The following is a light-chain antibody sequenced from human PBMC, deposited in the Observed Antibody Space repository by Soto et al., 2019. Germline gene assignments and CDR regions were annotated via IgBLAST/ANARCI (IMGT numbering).Light chain of an antibody. CDR1: QGISNY. Sequence: DIQMTQSPSSLSASVGDRVTITCRASQGISNYLAWYQQKPGKVPKLLIYAASTLQSGVPYRFSGSGCGTDFTLTISSLEPADFAVYYCQERSNWQGLTFGGGTKVEIK. CDR2: AAS. J-gene: IGKJ4*01. V-gene: IGKV1-27*01. CDR3: QERSNWQGLT.